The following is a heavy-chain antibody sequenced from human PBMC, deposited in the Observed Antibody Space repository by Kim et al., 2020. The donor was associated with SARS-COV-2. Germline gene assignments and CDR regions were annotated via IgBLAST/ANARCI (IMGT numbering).Heavy chain of an antibody. CDR3: ARQMNPPYCGGDCYPDYFDY. Sequence: SETLSLTCTVSGGSISSSSYYWGWIRQPPGKGLEWIGSIYYSGSTYYNPSLKSRVTISVDTSKNQFSLKLSSVTAADTAVYYCARQMNPPYCGGDCYPDYFDYWGQGTLVTVSS. V-gene: IGHV4-39*01. D-gene: IGHD2-21*02. CDR1: GGSISSSSYY. J-gene: IGHJ4*02. CDR2: IYYSGST.